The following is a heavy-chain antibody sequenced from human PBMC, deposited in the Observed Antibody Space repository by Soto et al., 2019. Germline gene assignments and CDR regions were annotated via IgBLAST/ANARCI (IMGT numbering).Heavy chain of an antibody. CDR3: AKDLDSEYDFWSGHGY. D-gene: IGHD3-3*01. CDR2: ISGSGGST. V-gene: IGHV3-23*01. CDR1: GFTFSSYA. J-gene: IGHJ4*02. Sequence: EVQLLESGGGLVQPGGSLRLSCAASGFTFSSYAMSWVRQAPGKGLEWVSAISGSGGSTYYADSVKGRFTISRDNSKNSRYLQMNSLRAEDTAVYYSAKDLDSEYDFWSGHGYWGQGTLVTVSS.